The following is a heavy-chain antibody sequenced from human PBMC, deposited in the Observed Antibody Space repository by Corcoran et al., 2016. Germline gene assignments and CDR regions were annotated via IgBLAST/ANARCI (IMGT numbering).Heavy chain of an antibody. D-gene: IGHD6-13*01. Sequence: EVQLVQSGAELKKPGESLKISCKGSGYRFMTYWIGWVRQTHGKGLEWMGPIYPGDSNTKYSPSFQGQVTISVDKSISTAYLQWSGLKASDSGIYYCATWGGSSWFDYWGQGTLVTVSS. V-gene: IGHV5-51*01. J-gene: IGHJ4*02. CDR3: ATWGGSSWFDY. CDR1: GYRFMTYW. CDR2: IYPGDSNT.